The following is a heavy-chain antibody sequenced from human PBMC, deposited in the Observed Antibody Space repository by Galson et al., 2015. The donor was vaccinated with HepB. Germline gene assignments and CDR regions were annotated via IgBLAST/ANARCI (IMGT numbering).Heavy chain of an antibody. CDR3: ARGHYYDSTGAYYFDY. CDR1: EDSVSGNSGA. CDR2: TYYRSKWYN. Sequence: CAISEDSVSGNSGAWNWIRQSPSRGLEWLGRTYYRSKWYNEYAVSLQNRIKVTPDTSKNQFSLQLNSVTPEDTAVYYCARGHYYDSTGAYYFDYWGQGTLVTVSS. D-gene: IGHD3-22*01. V-gene: IGHV6-1*01. J-gene: IGHJ4*02.